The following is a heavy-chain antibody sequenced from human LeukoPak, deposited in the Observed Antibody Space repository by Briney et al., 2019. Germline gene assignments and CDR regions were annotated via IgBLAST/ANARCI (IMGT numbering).Heavy chain of an antibody. D-gene: IGHD3-9*01. J-gene: IGHJ4*02. CDR1: GGSISNRAYY. CDR2: VFYSGST. CDR3: ARDLYDILTGYSLDY. Sequence: SETLSLTCNVSGGSISNRAYYWAWIRQPPGKGLEWIGSVFYSGSTYSNPSLESRLTISVDTSKNQFSLKLSSVTAADTAVYYCARDLYDILTGYSLDYWGQGTLVTVSS. V-gene: IGHV4-39*02.